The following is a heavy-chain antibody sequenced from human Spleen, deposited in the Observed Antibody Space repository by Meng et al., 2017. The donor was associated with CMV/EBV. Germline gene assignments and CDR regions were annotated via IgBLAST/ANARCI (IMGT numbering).Heavy chain of an antibody. CDR1: GYTFTSYV. CDR3: ARDRDILGTLTPPTDY. V-gene: IGHV1-18*01. J-gene: IGHJ4*02. Sequence: ASVKVSCKTPGYTFTSYVVAWVRQAPGQGLEWMGWISAYNGNTNYAQKFQGRLTLTTDTSTTTAYMDLRSLISDDTALYYCARDRDILGTLTPPTDYWGQGTLVTVSS. CDR2: ISAYNGNT. D-gene: IGHD4-23*01.